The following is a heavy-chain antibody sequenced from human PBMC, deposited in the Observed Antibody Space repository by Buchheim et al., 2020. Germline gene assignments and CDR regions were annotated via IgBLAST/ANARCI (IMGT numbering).Heavy chain of an antibody. V-gene: IGHV1-46*01. CDR1: GYTFTDYF. CDR2: INPSGGST. Sequence: QVQLVQSGAEVKKSGASVKVSCKASGYTFTDYFVHWARRAPGQGLEWVGLINPSGGSTDYAQKFQGRVTITRDTSTSTVYMDLSSLSSDDTAVYFCARGPYFDTSGYYHSSWFDPWGQGTL. J-gene: IGHJ5*02. D-gene: IGHD3-22*01. CDR3: ARGPYFDTSGYYHSSWFDP.